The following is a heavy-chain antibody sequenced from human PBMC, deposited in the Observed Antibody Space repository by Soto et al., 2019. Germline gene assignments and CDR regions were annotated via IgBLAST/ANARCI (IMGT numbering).Heavy chain of an antibody. CDR1: GFTFSSYA. J-gene: IGHJ4*02. D-gene: IGHD3-22*01. V-gene: IGHV3-23*01. CDR3: AKDYDYYDSSGYS. CDR2: ISGSGGST. Sequence: PGGSLRLSCAASGFTFSSYAMSWVRQAPGKGLEGVSAISGSGGSTYYADSVKGRFTISRDNSKNTLYLQMNSLRAEDTAVYYCAKDYDYYDSSGYSWGQGTLVTVSS.